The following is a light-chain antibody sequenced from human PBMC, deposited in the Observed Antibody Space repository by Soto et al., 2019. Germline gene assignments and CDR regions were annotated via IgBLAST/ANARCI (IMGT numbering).Light chain of an antibody. Sequence: DIQMTQSPSSLSASVGDRVTITCRASQSISRSLAWYQQKPGKAPNLLIYDASSLESGVPSRFSGSGFGTEFTLTISSLQPHSFATYYCQQYNSYLLTFGPGTKVDIK. CDR2: DAS. J-gene: IGKJ3*01. V-gene: IGKV1-5*01. CDR3: QQYNSYLLT. CDR1: QSISRS.